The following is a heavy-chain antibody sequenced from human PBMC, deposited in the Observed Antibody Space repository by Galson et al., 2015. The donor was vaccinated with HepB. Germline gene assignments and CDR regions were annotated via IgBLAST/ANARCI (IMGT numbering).Heavy chain of an antibody. CDR1: GGSITSYY. CDR3: ASFTNSGFGY. Sequence: SETLSLTCTVSGGSITSYYWSWIRQPPGKGLEWIGYIYYSGSTNYNPSLKSRVTISVDTSKNQFSLRLSSVTAADTAVYYCASFTNSGFGYCGQGTLVTVPS. J-gene: IGHJ4*02. V-gene: IGHV4-59*01. D-gene: IGHD6-19*01. CDR2: IYYSGST.